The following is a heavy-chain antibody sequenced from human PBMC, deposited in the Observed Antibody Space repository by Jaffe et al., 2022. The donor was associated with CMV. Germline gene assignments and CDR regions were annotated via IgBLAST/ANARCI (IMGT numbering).Heavy chain of an antibody. J-gene: IGHJ6*03. V-gene: IGHV4-34*01. CDR2: INHSGST. CDR3: ARGKNFYDFWSGYPRGYYYYMDV. D-gene: IGHD3-3*01. Sequence: QVQLQQWGAGLLKPSETLSLTCAVYGGSFSGYYWSWIRQPPGKGLEWIGEINHSGSTNYNPSLKSRVTISVDTSKNQFSLKLSSVTAADTAVYYCARGKNFYDFWSGYPRGYYYYMDVWGKGTTVTVSS. CDR1: GGSFSGYY.